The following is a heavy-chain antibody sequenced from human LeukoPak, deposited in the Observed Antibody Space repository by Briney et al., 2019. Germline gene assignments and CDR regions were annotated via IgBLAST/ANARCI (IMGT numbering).Heavy chain of an antibody. CDR2: IIPIFGTA. J-gene: IGHJ5*02. V-gene: IGHV1-69*13. CDR1: GGTFSSYS. Sequence: SVTVSCKASGGTFSSYSISSVRQAPGQGLEWMGGIIPIFGTANYAQKFQGRVTITADESTSTAYMELSSLRSEDTAVYYCAREAVYSSSSNWFDPWGQGTLVTVSS. CDR3: AREAVYSSSSNWFDP. D-gene: IGHD6-6*01.